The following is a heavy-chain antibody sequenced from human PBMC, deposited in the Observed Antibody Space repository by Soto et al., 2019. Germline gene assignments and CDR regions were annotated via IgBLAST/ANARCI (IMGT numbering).Heavy chain of an antibody. CDR3: ARDERQERYDSRGNLDY. CDR1: GFTFSSYS. J-gene: IGHJ4*02. CDR2: ISSSSSYI. D-gene: IGHD3-22*01. V-gene: IGHV3-21*01. Sequence: LRLSCAASGFTFSSYSMNWVRQAPGKGLEWVSSISSSSSYIYYADSVKGRFTISRDNAKNSLYLQMNSLRAEDTAVYYCARDERQERYDSRGNLDYWGQGTLVTVSS.